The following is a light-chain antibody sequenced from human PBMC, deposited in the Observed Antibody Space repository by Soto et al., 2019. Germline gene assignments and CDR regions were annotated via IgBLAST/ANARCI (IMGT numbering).Light chain of an antibody. CDR3: AAWDDSLSGPNWV. Sequence: QSVLTQPPSASGTPGQRVTISCSGSSSNIGNNYVYWYQHLPGTAPKLLIYANNQRPSGVPDRFSGSKSGTSASLAISGLRSDDEADYYCAAWDDSLSGPNWVFGGGTKVTVL. V-gene: IGLV1-47*02. CDR2: ANN. CDR1: SSNIGNNY. J-gene: IGLJ3*02.